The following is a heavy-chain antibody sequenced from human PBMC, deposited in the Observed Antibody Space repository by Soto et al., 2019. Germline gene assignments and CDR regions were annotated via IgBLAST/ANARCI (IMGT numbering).Heavy chain of an antibody. V-gene: IGHV3-74*01. J-gene: IGHJ4*02. Sequence: GGSLRLSCVASGFTFNSCWMHWVRQAPGKGLVWVSRINSDGSTTDYADSVKGRFTISRNNAKNTLYLQMNSLKTEDTALYYCARGLEEYSSSWYDYWGQGSPVTVSS. CDR2: INSDGSTT. D-gene: IGHD6-13*01. CDR3: ARGLEEYSSSWYDY. CDR1: GFTFNSCW.